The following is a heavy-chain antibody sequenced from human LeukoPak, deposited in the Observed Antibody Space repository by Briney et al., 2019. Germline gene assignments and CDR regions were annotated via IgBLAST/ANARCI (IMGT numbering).Heavy chain of an antibody. J-gene: IGHJ5*02. CDR3: ARARAAGTKRGINWFDP. CDR2: ISYDGSNK. V-gene: IGHV3-30-3*01. Sequence: GGSLRLSCAASGFTFSSYAMHWVRQAPGKGLEWVAVISYDGSNKYYADSVKGRFTISRDNSKNTLYLQMNSLRAEDTALYYCARARAAGTKRGINWFDPWGQGTLVTVSS. D-gene: IGHD6-13*01. CDR1: GFTFSSYA.